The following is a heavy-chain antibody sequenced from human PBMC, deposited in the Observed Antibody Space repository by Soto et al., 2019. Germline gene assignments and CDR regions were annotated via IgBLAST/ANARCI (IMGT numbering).Heavy chain of an antibody. Sequence: QVQLLESGPRLVKPSETLSLTCTVSGGSLSRGNFYWSWIRQRPGKGLEWIGYTSYSGNTYYNPSIKSRVVMSVDTSGNQFSLTVTSVTAADTAVYYCARNYDIWQGTFANWGQGTLVTVSS. V-gene: IGHV4-31*03. J-gene: IGHJ4*02. CDR1: GGSLSRGNFY. D-gene: IGHD3-9*01. CDR3: ARNYDIWQGTFAN. CDR2: TSYSGNT.